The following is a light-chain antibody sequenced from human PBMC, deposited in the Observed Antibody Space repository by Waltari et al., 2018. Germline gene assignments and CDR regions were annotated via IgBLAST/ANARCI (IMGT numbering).Light chain of an antibody. J-gene: IGLJ2*01. Sequence: NFMLTQPHSVSESPGKTVTISCTRSSGSIASNYVQWYQQRPGSATTTVIYEDNRRPSVVPDRFSGSIDSSSNSASLTISGLKTEDEADYYCQSYDSGVIFGGGTKLTVL. CDR3: QSYDSGVI. CDR1: SGSIASNY. V-gene: IGLV6-57*03. CDR2: EDN.